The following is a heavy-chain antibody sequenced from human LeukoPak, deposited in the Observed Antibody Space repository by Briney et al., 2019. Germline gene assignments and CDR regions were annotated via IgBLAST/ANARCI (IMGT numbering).Heavy chain of an antibody. D-gene: IGHD3-22*01. J-gene: IGHJ4*02. CDR2: ISGSGGST. Sequence: GGSLRLSCAASGFTFSSYAMSWVRQAPGKRLEWVSAISGSGGSTYYADSVKGRFTISRDNSKNTLYLQMNSLRAEDTAVYYCAKDSGYDSSGYSYTMYYFDYWGQGTLVTVSS. CDR1: GFTFSSYA. CDR3: AKDSGYDSSGYSYTMYYFDY. V-gene: IGHV3-23*01.